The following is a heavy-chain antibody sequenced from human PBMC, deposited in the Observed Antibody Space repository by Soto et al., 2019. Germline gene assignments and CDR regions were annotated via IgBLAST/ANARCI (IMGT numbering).Heavy chain of an antibody. CDR3: ARETYGDYVGYFDP. CDR2: IHYSGST. J-gene: IGHJ5*02. D-gene: IGHD4-17*01. Sequence: SETLSLTCTVSGGSISNYYWSWIRQPPGKGLEWIGYIHYSGSTNYSPSLKSRVTISVDTSKNQFSLKLRSVTAADTAVYYCARETYGDYVGYFDPWGQGIQVTVSS. V-gene: IGHV4-59*12. CDR1: GGSISNYY.